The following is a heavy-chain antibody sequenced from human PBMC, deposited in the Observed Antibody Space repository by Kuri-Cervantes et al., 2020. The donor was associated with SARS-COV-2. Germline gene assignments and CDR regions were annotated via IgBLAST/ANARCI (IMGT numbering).Heavy chain of an antibody. CDR1: GGSISSYY. J-gene: IGHJ1*01. CDR2: IYYSGST. V-gene: IGHV4-59*12. Sequence: SETLSLTCTVSGGSISSYYWSWIRQPPGKGLEWIGYIYYSGSTNYNPSLKSRVTISVDTSKNQFSLKLSSVTAAYTAVYYCASLSYCSSTSCYSSIEYFQHWGQGTLVTVSS. D-gene: IGHD2-2*01. CDR3: ASLSYCSSTSCYSSIEYFQH.